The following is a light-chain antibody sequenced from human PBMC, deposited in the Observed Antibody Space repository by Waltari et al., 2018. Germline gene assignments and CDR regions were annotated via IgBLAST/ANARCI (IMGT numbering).Light chain of an antibody. J-gene: IGLJ2*01. CDR2: RNN. CDR3: AAWDDSLSGRGV. Sequence: QSVLTQPPSASGTPGQRVTISCSGSSSNIGSNYVYWYPQLPGTTPKLLIYRNNRRPSGVPTRFSGSKSGPSASLAISGLRSEDEADYYCAAWDDSLSGRGVFGGGTKLTVL. V-gene: IGLV1-47*01. CDR1: SSNIGSNY.